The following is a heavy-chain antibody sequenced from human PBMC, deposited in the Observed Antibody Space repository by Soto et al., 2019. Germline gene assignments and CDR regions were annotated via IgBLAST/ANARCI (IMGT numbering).Heavy chain of an antibody. CDR2: IYSGGST. D-gene: IGHD5-12*01. Sequence: RHYCGVSGGSGSSSRMNRVSQTPGKGLEWVSVIYSGGSTYYAVSVKGRFTISRDNSKNTVYLQMNNLRAEDTAVYYCARDFSMVIVAPGYWGQGTLVTVSS. V-gene: IGHV3-53*01. CDR3: ARDFSMVIVAPGY. J-gene: IGHJ4*02. CDR1: GGSGSSSR.